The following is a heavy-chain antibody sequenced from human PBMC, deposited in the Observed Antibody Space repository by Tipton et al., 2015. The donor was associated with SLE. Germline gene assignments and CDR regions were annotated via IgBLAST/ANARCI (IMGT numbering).Heavy chain of an antibody. D-gene: IGHD6-19*01. CDR1: SGSFSGYH. J-gene: IGHJ4*02. CDR3: ARLEVAATVSFDY. V-gene: IGHV4-34*01. Sequence: LRLSCAIYSGSFSGYHWSWIRQPPGKGLEWIGEINYSGSTNYNPSLKSRATISIGTSKNQFSLMLSSVTAADTAVYYCARLEVAATVSFDYWGQGTLVTVAS. CDR2: INYSGST.